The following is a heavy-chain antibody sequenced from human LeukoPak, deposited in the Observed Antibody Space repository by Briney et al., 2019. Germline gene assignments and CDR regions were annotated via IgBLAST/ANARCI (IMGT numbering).Heavy chain of an antibody. CDR2: MNPNSGNT. Sequence: GASVKVSCKASGYTFTSYDINWVRQATGQGLEWMGWMNPNSGNTGYAQKFQGRVTMTRNTSISTAYMELSSLRSEDTAVYYCAKTTVTTMWPYYYYYMDVWGKGTTVAISS. CDR1: GYTFTSYD. V-gene: IGHV1-8*01. D-gene: IGHD4-17*01. CDR3: AKTTVTTMWPYYYYYMDV. J-gene: IGHJ6*03.